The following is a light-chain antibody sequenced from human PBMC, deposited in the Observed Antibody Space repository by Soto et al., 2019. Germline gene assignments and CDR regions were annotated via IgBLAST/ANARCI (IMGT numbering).Light chain of an antibody. Sequence: DIVMTQSPLFLPVTPGEPAFISCRSSQSLLHSNGFKYLDWYLQRPGQSPQLLVYLGSNRASGVPDRFSGSGSGSDFTLKISRVEAEDVGVYYCMQALQTPYTFGQGTKLEIK. CDR2: LGS. J-gene: IGKJ2*01. V-gene: IGKV2-28*01. CDR1: QSLLHSNGFKY. CDR3: MQALQTPYT.